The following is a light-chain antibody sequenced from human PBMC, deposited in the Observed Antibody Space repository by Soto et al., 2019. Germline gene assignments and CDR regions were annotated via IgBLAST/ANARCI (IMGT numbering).Light chain of an antibody. CDR3: SSYVNSNNFYVL. Sequence: QSVLTQPPSASGSPGQSVNISCTGTSSDAGGYNRVSWYQLHPGKAPKLMIYEVDKRPSGVPDRFSGSKSGNTASLTVSGVQAEDEADYYCSSYVNSNNFYVLFGGGTKVTVL. V-gene: IGLV2-8*01. J-gene: IGLJ2*01. CDR2: EVD. CDR1: SSDAGGYNR.